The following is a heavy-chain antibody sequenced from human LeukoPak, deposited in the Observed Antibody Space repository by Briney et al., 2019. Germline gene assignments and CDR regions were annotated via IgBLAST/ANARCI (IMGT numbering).Heavy chain of an antibody. Sequence: SGGSLRLSCAASGFNFSINWMTWVRQAPGKGLEWVSVIYSGGSTYYADSVKGRFTISRDNSKNTLYLQMNSLRAEDTAVYYCARDESGYYDSSGYYYAFDYWGQGTLVTVSS. D-gene: IGHD3-22*01. CDR2: IYSGGST. V-gene: IGHV3-66*01. CDR1: GFNFSINW. CDR3: ARDESGYYDSSGYYYAFDY. J-gene: IGHJ4*02.